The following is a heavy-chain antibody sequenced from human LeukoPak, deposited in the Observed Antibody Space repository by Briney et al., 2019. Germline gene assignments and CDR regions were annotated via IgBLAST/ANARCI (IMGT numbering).Heavy chain of an antibody. D-gene: IGHD5-18*01. Sequence: GGSLRLSCAASGFTFSSYSMNWVRQAPGKGLEWVSSISSSSSYIYYADSVKGRFTISRDNAKNSLYLQMNSLRAEDTAVYYCTTLDTAMVRGPYFDYWGQGTLVTVSS. CDR1: GFTFSSYS. J-gene: IGHJ4*02. CDR3: TTLDTAMVRGPYFDY. CDR2: ISSSSSYI. V-gene: IGHV3-21*01.